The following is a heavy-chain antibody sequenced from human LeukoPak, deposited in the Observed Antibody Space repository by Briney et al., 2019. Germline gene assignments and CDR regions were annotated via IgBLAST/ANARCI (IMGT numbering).Heavy chain of an antibody. V-gene: IGHV4-31*03. CDR1: GGSISSGGYF. J-gene: IGHJ3*02. CDR2: IYYSGST. Sequence: SETLSLICTVSGGSISSGGYFWSWIRQHPGEGLVWIWYIYYSGSTYYNPSLKSRVTISVDTSKNQFSLKLSSVTAADTALYYCARAKNYNSSGYDAFDIWGQGTVVTVSS. CDR3: ARAKNYNSSGYDAFDI. D-gene: IGHD3-22*01.